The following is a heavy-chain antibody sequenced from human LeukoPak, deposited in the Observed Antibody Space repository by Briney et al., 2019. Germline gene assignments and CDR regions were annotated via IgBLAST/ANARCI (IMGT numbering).Heavy chain of an antibody. CDR3: ASTNSVEMATIGDYFDY. V-gene: IGHV1-69*05. CDR1: GGTFSSYA. J-gene: IGHJ4*02. D-gene: IGHD5-24*01. Sequence: SVKVSCKASGGTFSSYAISWVRQAPGQGLEWMGRIIPTFGTANYAQKFQGRVTITTDESTSTAYMELSSLRSEDTAVYYCASTNSVEMATIGDYFDYWGQGTLVTVSS. CDR2: IIPTFGTA.